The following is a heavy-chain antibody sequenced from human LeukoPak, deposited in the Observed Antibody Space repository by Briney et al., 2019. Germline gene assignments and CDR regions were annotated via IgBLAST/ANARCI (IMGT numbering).Heavy chain of an antibody. J-gene: IGHJ4*02. CDR3: ARMVYSSSLIDY. CDR2: IYYSGST. D-gene: IGHD6-13*01. V-gene: IGHV4-31*03. Sequence: SETLSLTCTVSGGSINSGGYYWSWIRQHPGKGLEWIGYIYYSGSTYYNPSLKSRVTISIDTSKNQFSLKLSSVTAADTAVYYCARMVYSSSLIDYWGQGTLVTVSS. CDR1: GGSINSGGYY.